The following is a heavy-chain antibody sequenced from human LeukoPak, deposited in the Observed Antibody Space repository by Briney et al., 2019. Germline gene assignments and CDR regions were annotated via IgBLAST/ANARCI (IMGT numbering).Heavy chain of an antibody. CDR1: GFTFSSYA. Sequence: GRSLRLSCAASGFTFSSYAMHWVRQAPGEGLEWVAVTSYDGSNKYYADSVKGRFTISRDNSKNTLYLQMNSLRAEDTAVYYCAKVGGLMPHFDYWGQGTLVTVSS. V-gene: IGHV3-30-3*01. CDR2: TSYDGSNK. CDR3: AKVGGLMPHFDY. D-gene: IGHD3-16*01. J-gene: IGHJ4*02.